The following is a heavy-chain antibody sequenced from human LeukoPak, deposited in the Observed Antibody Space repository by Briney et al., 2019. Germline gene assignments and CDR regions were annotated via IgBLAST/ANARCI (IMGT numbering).Heavy chain of an antibody. V-gene: IGHV1-3*01. CDR2: INAGNGNT. CDR3: ARVSYRIAAAGADDGAFDY. D-gene: IGHD6-13*01. Sequence: ASVKVSGTASGYTFTSYAMHWVRQAPGQRLEWMGWINAGNGNTKYSQKFQGRVTITSDTSASTAYMELSSLRSEDTAVYYCARVSYRIAAAGADDGAFDYWGQGTLVTVSS. CDR1: GYTFTSYA. J-gene: IGHJ4*02.